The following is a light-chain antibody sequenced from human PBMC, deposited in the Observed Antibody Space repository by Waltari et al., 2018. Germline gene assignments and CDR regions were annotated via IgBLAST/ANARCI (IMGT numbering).Light chain of an antibody. CDR2: LGS. Sequence: DIVMTQSPLSLPVTPGEPASISFRSSQSLLLSNGYTYLDWYLQKPGQSPQLLIYLGSNRASGVPDRFSGSGSGTDFTLKISRVEAEDVGVYYCMQALQTPRTFGQGTKVEIK. CDR1: QSLLLSNGYTY. V-gene: IGKV2-28*01. J-gene: IGKJ1*01. CDR3: MQALQTPRT.